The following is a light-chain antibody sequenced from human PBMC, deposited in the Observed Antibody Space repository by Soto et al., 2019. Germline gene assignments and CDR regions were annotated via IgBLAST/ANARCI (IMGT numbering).Light chain of an antibody. Sequence: EIVMTQSPATLSVSPGERATLSCRASQSVRSNFAWYQQKPGQAPRLLIYDASTRATGIPARFSGSGSGTEFTLTLSRLQSEDFAVYYCQQYNKWPTYTFGQGTKLDIK. V-gene: IGKV3-15*01. J-gene: IGKJ2*01. CDR1: QSVRSN. CDR3: QQYNKWPTYT. CDR2: DAS.